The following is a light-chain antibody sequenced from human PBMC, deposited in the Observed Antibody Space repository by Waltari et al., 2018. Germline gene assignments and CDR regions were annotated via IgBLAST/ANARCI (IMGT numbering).Light chain of an antibody. CDR1: HSVSSP. V-gene: IGKV3-15*01. CDR3: QQYYNWLWT. Sequence: EIVMTQSPATLSVSLGERATLSCRARHSVSSPLAWYQQRPGQAPRLLIYGASTRATGVPARFSGSGSGTEFTLTISSLQSEDFAIYYCQQYYNWLWTFGQGTKVEIK. J-gene: IGKJ1*01. CDR2: GAS.